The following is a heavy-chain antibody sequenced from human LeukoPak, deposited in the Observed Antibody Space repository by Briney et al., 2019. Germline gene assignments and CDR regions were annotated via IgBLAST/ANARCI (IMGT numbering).Heavy chain of an antibody. Sequence: ASVKVSCKASGYTFTGYYMHWVRQAPGQGLEWMGWINPNSGGTNYAQKFQGRVTMTRDTSISTAYMELSRLRSDDTAVYYCARDRLVAARPGDYYYYGMDLWGQGTTVTVSS. J-gene: IGHJ6*02. CDR2: INPNSGGT. V-gene: IGHV1-2*02. CDR1: GYTFTGYY. D-gene: IGHD6-6*01. CDR3: ARDRLVAARPGDYYYYGMDL.